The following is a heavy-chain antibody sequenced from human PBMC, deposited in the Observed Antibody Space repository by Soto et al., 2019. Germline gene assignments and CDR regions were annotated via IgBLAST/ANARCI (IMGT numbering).Heavy chain of an antibody. D-gene: IGHD5-12*01. CDR3: ARGFTSGYDFDY. V-gene: IGHV1-69*02. J-gene: IGHJ4*02. Sequence: QVQLVQSGAEVKKPGSSVKVSCKASGGTFSSYTISWVRQAPGQGLEWMGRIIPILGIANYAQKFQGSVTITADKSTSTAYMELSSLRSEDTAVYYCARGFTSGYDFDYWGQGTLVTVSS. CDR1: GGTFSSYT. CDR2: IIPILGIA.